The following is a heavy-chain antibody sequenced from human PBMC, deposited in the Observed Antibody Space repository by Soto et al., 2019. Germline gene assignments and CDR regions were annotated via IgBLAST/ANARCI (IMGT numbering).Heavy chain of an antibody. D-gene: IGHD4-17*01. CDR3: ARRRTVTYLYYFAY. J-gene: IGHJ4*02. Sequence: QLQLQESGPGLVKPSETLSLTCTVSGGSISSSSYYWGWIRQPPGKGLEWIRSIYYSGSTYYNPSLKSRVTISVDTSKSQLTLKLSSVTAAETAVYYCARRRTVTYLYYFAYWVQGTLVTVSS. CDR1: GGSISSSSYY. CDR2: IYYSGST. V-gene: IGHV4-39*01.